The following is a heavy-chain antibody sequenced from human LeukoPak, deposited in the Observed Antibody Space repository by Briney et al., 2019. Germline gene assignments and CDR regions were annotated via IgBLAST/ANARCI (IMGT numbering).Heavy chain of an antibody. CDR2: IYPGASDT. Sequence: GESLKISCKGSGDSFTLYWIGWVRQMPRKGLEWMGIIYPGASDTRYGPSFQGQVTISADRSTNTASLQWSSLKASDTAIYYCGRGGGAATGTFDYWGQGTLVTVSS. J-gene: IGHJ4*02. CDR1: GDSFTLYW. V-gene: IGHV5-51*01. CDR3: GRGGGAATGTFDY. D-gene: IGHD6-13*01.